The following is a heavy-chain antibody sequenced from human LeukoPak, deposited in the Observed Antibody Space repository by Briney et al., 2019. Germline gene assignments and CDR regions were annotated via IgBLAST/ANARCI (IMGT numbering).Heavy chain of an antibody. D-gene: IGHD3-16*02. CDR1: GYTFTRYD. Sequence: GSVKVSCKASGYTFTRYDINWVRQAPGQGVEWMGWMNPYNDKTVYAQKFQGRVTITSNTSISTAYMELSSLRSDDTAVYYCARGPLSNYVDYWGQGTLVTVSS. CDR2: MNPYNDKT. J-gene: IGHJ4*02. V-gene: IGHV1-8*03. CDR3: ARGPLSNYVDY.